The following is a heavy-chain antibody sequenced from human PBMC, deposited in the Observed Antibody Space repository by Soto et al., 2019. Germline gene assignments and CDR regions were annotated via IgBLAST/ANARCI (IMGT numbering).Heavy chain of an antibody. V-gene: IGHV1-18*01. J-gene: IGHJ3*02. CDR3: ASTSEEYYYDSSGPNAFDI. D-gene: IGHD3-22*01. CDR2: ISAYNGNT. Sequence: QVQLVQSGAEVKKPGASVKVSCKASGYTFTSYGISWVRQATGQGLEWMGWISAYNGNTNYAQKLQGRVTMTTDTSTSTAYMELRSLRSDDTAVYYCASTSEEYYYDSSGPNAFDIWGQGTMVTVSS. CDR1: GYTFTSYG.